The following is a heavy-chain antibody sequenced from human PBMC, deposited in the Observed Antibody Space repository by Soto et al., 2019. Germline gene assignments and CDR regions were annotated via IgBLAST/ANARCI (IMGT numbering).Heavy chain of an antibody. CDR2: ISNSGTTI. V-gene: IGHV3-11*01. CDR3: AGITIMRGVIGY. Sequence: QVQLVESGGGLVKPGGSLRLSCAASGFTFSDYYMTWVRQAPGKGLEWVSYISNSGTTIYYADSVKGRFTISRDNAKNSLYLQMNSLRAEDTALYYCAGITIMRGVIGYWGQGTLVTVSS. D-gene: IGHD3-10*01. J-gene: IGHJ4*01. CDR1: GFTFSDYY.